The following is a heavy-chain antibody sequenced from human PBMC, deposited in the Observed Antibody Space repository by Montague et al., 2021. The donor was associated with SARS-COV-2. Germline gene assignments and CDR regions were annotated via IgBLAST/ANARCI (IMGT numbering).Heavy chain of an antibody. Sequence: SETRSLTCTVSGGSIGSSTYYWAWIRQPPGKGLVWIGSMYYRGSTYYNPSLKSRVFISVDTTKKQLSLTLTSVTAADTAVYYCATQEDPSGWIPGPFDFWGQGTLVSVSS. J-gene: IGHJ4*02. CDR1: GGSIGSSTYY. D-gene: IGHD6-19*01. CDR2: MYYRGST. V-gene: IGHV4-39*01. CDR3: ATQEDPSGWIPGPFDF.